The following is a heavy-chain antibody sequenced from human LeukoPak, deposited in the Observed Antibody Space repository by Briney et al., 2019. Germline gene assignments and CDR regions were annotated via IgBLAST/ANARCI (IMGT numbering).Heavy chain of an antibody. D-gene: IGHD6-13*01. J-gene: IGHJ4*02. V-gene: IGHV1-69*13. CDR2: IIPIFGTA. Sequence: GASVKVSCKASGGTFSSYAISWVRQAPGQGLEWMGGIIPIFGTANYEQKFQGRVTITADESTSTAYMELSSLRSEDTAVYYCARDLHSSSWYTEVCWGQGTLVTVSS. CDR1: GGTFSSYA. CDR3: ARDLHSSSWYTEVC.